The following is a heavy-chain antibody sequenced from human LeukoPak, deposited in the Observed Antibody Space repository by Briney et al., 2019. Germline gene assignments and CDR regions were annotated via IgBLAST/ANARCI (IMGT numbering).Heavy chain of an antibody. V-gene: IGHV4-59*01. CDR3: ARDRIAAAGRIEGYGMDV. CDR1: GGSISSYY. CDR2: IYYSGST. J-gene: IGHJ6*02. D-gene: IGHD6-13*01. Sequence: SETLSLTCTVSGGSISSYYWSWIRQPPGKGLEWIGYIYYSGSTNYNPSLKSRVTISVDTSKNQFSLKLSSVTAADTALYYCARDRIAAAGRIEGYGMDVWGQGTTVTVSS.